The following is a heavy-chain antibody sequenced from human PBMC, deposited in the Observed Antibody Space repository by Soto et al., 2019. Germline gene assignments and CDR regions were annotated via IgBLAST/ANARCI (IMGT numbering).Heavy chain of an antibody. J-gene: IGHJ6*02. D-gene: IGHD3-10*01. CDR2: ISWNGANV. CDR3: AEDAGSAEIFYYGMDV. Sequence: PGGSLRLSCAASGFTFDDYALHWVRQAPGKGLEWVSAISWNGANVAYADSVEGRFTVSRDNAKNSLHLEMSSLRAEDTALYYCAEDAGSAEIFYYGMDVWGQGTTVTVSS. CDR1: GFTFDDYA. V-gene: IGHV3-9*01.